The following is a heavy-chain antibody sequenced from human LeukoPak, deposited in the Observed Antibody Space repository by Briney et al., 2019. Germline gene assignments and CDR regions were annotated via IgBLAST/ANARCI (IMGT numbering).Heavy chain of an antibody. CDR1: GYTFTGYY. CDR3: ARGSLSRYYYGSGSYNN. CDR2: INPNSGGT. D-gene: IGHD3-10*01. Sequence: GASVKVSCKASGYTFTGYYMHWVRQAPGQGLEWMGWINPNSGGTNYAQKFQGRVTMTRDTSISTAYMELSRLRSDDTAVYYCARGSLSRYYYGSGSYNNWGQGTLVTVSS. V-gene: IGHV1-2*02. J-gene: IGHJ4*02.